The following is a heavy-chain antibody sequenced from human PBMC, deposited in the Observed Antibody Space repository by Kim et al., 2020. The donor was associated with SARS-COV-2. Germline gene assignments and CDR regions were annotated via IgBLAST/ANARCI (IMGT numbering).Heavy chain of an antibody. CDR3: VRDRLAFDV. CDR1: GYTFTSYY. Sequence: ASVKVSCKTSGYTFTSYYMHWVRQAPGQGLEWVAMIHPGGGTTSYPQKFQGRVTMTRDTSTSTVYMEMRSLRSEDTAMYYCVRDRLAFDVWGQGTVVTVSS. J-gene: IGHJ3*01. CDR2: IHPGGGTT. V-gene: IGHV1-46*01.